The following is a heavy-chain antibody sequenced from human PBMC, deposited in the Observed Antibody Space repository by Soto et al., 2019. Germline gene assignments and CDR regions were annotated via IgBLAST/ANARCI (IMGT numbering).Heavy chain of an antibody. CDR3: ARRPGGDYGLRWADNYYYGMDV. CDR1: GGSISSSSYY. J-gene: IGHJ6*02. V-gene: IGHV4-39*01. Sequence: PSETLSLTCTVSGGSISSSSYYWGWIRQPPGKGLEWIGSIYYSGSTYYNPSLKSRVTISVDTSKNQFSLKLSSVTAADTAVYYCARRPGGDYGLRWADNYYYGMDVWGQGTTVTVSS. D-gene: IGHD4-17*01. CDR2: IYYSGST.